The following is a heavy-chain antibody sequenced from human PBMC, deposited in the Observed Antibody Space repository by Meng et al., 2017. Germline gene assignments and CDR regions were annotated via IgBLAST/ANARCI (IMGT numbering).Heavy chain of an antibody. CDR3: AREKYYYDSSGLEDY. V-gene: IGHV1-46*01. CDR1: GYTFTSYY. D-gene: IGHD3-22*01. CDR2: INPSGGST. Sequence: QVQLVKSGAEVKKPGASVKVSCKASGYTFTSYYMHGVRQAPGQGLEWMGIINPSGGSTSYAQKFQGRVTMTRDTSTSTVYMELSSLRSEDTAVYYCAREKYYYDSSGLEDYWGQGTLVTVSS. J-gene: IGHJ4*02.